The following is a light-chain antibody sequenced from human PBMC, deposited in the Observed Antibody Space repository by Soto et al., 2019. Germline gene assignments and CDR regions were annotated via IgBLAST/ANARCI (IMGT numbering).Light chain of an antibody. V-gene: IGKV1-39*01. Sequence: DIQMTQSPSSLSASVGDRVTITCRASQTISSNLNWYQQRPGKAPKLMIYAASSLQSGVSSRFSGSGSGTEFTLTISDLQPEDFATYYCQQSYSTLFTFGPGTKVDIK. CDR2: AAS. CDR1: QTISSN. J-gene: IGKJ3*01. CDR3: QQSYSTLFT.